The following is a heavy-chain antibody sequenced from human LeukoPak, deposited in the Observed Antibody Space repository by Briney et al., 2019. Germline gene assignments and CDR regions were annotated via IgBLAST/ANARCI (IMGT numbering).Heavy chain of an antibody. J-gene: IGHJ4*02. D-gene: IGHD4-17*01. CDR3: ARGRSWYGDSYFDY. Sequence: SETLSLTCAVYGGSFSCYYWSWIRQPPGKGLEWIGEINHSGSTNYNPSLKSRVTISVDTSKNQFSLKLSSVTAADTAVYYCARGRSWYGDSYFDYWGQGTLVTVSS. CDR2: INHSGST. CDR1: GGSFSCYY. V-gene: IGHV4-34*01.